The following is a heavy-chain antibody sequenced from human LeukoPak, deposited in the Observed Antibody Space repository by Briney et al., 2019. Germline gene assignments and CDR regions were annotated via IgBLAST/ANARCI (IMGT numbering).Heavy chain of an antibody. Sequence: PGGSLRLSCAASGFTFSSYEMNWVRQAPGKGLEWVSYISSGGNTIYYADPVKGRFTISRDNAKNSLYLQMNSLRAEDTAVYYCAREGTAMVSFDYWGQGTLVTVSS. J-gene: IGHJ4*02. CDR1: GFTFSSYE. CDR2: ISSGGNTI. V-gene: IGHV3-48*03. D-gene: IGHD5-18*01. CDR3: AREGTAMVSFDY.